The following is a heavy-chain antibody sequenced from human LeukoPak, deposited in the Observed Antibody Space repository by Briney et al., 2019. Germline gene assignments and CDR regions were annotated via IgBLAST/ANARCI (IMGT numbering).Heavy chain of an antibody. CDR1: GFTFSSYS. J-gene: IGHJ6*02. Sequence: GESLRLSCAASGFTFSSYSMNWVRQAPGKGLEWVSSISSSSGYIYYADSVKGRFTISRDNAKNSLYLQMNSLRAEDTAVYYCASNGYSKILYYYYGMDVWGQGTTVTVSS. CDR2: ISSSSGYI. CDR3: ASNGYSKILYYYYGMDV. V-gene: IGHV3-21*01. D-gene: IGHD4-4*01.